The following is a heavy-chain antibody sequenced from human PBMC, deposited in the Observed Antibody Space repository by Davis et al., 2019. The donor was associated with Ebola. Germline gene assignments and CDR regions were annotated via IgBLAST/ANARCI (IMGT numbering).Heavy chain of an antibody. Sequence: PSETLSLTCTVSGGSISSYYWSWIRQPAGKGLEWIGRIYTSGSTNYNPSLKSRVTMSVDTSKNQFSLKLSSVTAADTAVYYCARVYYGSGSYFWFDPWGQGTLVTVSS. D-gene: IGHD3-10*01. V-gene: IGHV4-4*07. CDR3: ARVYYGSGSYFWFDP. J-gene: IGHJ5*02. CDR2: IYTSGST. CDR1: GGSISSYY.